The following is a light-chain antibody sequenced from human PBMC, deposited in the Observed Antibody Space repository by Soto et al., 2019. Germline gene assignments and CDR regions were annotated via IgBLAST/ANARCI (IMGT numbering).Light chain of an antibody. CDR3: SSYEGKSRYV. CDR1: SSDVGRYNY. V-gene: IGLV2-8*01. CDR2: EVS. Sequence: QSALTQPPSASGSPGQSVTISCTGTSSDVGRYNYISWYQQRPGKAPKLIIYEVSKRPSGVPDRLSGFKYGNTASLTVSGLQPEDEADYSCSSYEGKSRYVFGTGTKVTV. J-gene: IGLJ1*01.